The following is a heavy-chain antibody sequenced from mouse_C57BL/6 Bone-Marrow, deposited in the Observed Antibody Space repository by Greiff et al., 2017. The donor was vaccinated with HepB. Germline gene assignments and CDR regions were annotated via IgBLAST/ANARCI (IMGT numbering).Heavy chain of an antibody. CDR1: GFTFSSYA. CDR2: ISSGGDYI. Sequence: EVMLVESGEGLVKPGGSLKLSCAASGFTFSSYAMSWVRQTPEKRLEWVAYISSGGDYIYYADTVKGRFTISRDNARNTLYLQMSSLKSEDTAMYYCTRRYGGSSFWYFDVWGTGTTVTVSS. V-gene: IGHV5-9-1*02. D-gene: IGHD1-1*01. CDR3: TRRYGGSSFWYFDV. J-gene: IGHJ1*03.